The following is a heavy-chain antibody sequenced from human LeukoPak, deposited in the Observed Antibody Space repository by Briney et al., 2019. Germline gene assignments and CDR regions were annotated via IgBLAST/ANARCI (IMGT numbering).Heavy chain of an antibody. J-gene: IGHJ3*02. CDR3: ARDGRLDAFDI. CDR1: GGSISSYY. V-gene: IGHV4-59*12. CDR2: IYYSGYT. Sequence: SETLSLTCTVSGGSISSYYWSWIRQPPGKGLEWIGYIYYSGYTNYKSSLKSRVTISVDTSKNQFSLKLSSVTAADTAVYYCARDGRLDAFDIWGQGTMVTVSS. D-gene: IGHD6-25*01.